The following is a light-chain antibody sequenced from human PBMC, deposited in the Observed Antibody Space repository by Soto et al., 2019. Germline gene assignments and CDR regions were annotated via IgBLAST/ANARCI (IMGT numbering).Light chain of an antibody. V-gene: IGKV1-39*01. CDR2: AAS. CDR1: QPIAAY. CDR3: QQYNYWWT. J-gene: IGKJ1*01. Sequence: DIDVTLSPYTLFAFIGDSVPIIFRASQPIAAYVNWYRLKPGTAPELLIYAASSLQGVVPAMFSGSVSGTVFTLTISILQSEYFAYYYCQQYNYWWTFGQGTKVDIK.